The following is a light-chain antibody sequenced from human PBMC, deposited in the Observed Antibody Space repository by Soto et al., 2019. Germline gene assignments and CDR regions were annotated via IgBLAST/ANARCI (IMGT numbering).Light chain of an antibody. J-gene: IGKJ1*01. V-gene: IGKV1-8*01. CDR3: QQYYSYFWT. CDR2: AAS. Sequence: AIRMTQSPSSFSASTGDRVTITCRASQGISSYLAWYQQKPGKAPKLLIYAASTLQSGVPSRFSGSGSWTDFTLTISCLQSEDFATYYCQQYYSYFWTFGQGTKVEIK. CDR1: QGISSY.